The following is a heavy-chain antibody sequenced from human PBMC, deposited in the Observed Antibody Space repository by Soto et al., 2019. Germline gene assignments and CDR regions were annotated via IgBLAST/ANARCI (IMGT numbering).Heavy chain of an antibody. D-gene: IGHD3-3*01. J-gene: IGHJ4*02. CDR3: ARELGDFWSGYSPDY. CDR1: GFTYSSYW. V-gene: IGHV3-7*05. CDR2: IKQDGSEK. Sequence: GGSLRLSCAASGFTYSSYWMSWVRQAPGKGLEWVANIKQDGSEKYYVDSVKGRFTISRDNAKNSLYLQMNSLRVEDTAVYYCARELGDFWSGYSPDYWGQGTLVTVSS.